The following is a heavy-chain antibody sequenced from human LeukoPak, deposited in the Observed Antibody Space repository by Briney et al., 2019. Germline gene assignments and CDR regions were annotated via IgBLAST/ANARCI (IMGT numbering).Heavy chain of an antibody. CDR2: IYYSGST. J-gene: IGHJ4*02. CDR3: ARSELLWFGGVNSGFDY. D-gene: IGHD3-10*01. CDR1: GGSISSYY. V-gene: IGHV4-59*01. Sequence: MPSETLSLTCTVSGGSISSYYWSWIRQPPGKGLEWIGYIYYSGSTNYNPSLKSRVTISLDTSKNQFSLKLSSVTAADTVVYYCARSELLWFGGVNSGFDYWGQGTLVTVSS.